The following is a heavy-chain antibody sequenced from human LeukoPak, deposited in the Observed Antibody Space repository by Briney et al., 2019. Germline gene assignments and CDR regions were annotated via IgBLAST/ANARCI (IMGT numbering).Heavy chain of an antibody. J-gene: IGHJ3*02. CDR3: FHRYYSGSGTDAFDI. Sequence: PGGSLRLSCAASGFTFRSYSMNWVRQAPGKGLEWVSSISSSSRYIYYADSVKGRFTISRDNAKNSLYLQMNSLRAEDTAVYYCFHRYYSGSGTDAFDIWGQGTMVTVSS. V-gene: IGHV3-21*01. D-gene: IGHD3-10*01. CDR1: GFTFRSYS. CDR2: ISSSSRYI.